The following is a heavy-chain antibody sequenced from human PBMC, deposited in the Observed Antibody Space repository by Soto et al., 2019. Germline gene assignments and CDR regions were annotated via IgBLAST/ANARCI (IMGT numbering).Heavy chain of an antibody. Sequence: PSETLSLTCTVSGGSVSSGSYYWSWIRQPPGKGLEWIGYIYYSGSTNYNPSLKSRVTISVDTSKNQFSLKLSSVTAADTAVYYCARFHLEYYYDPDGAFDIWGQGTMVTVSS. V-gene: IGHV4-61*01. D-gene: IGHD3-22*01. CDR3: ARFHLEYYYDPDGAFDI. CDR2: IYYSGST. J-gene: IGHJ3*02. CDR1: GGSVSSGSYY.